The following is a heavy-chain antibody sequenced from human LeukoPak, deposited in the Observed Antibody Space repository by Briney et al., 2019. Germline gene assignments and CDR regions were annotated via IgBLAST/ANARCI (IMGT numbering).Heavy chain of an antibody. CDR1: GYSISSGYY. V-gene: IGHV4-38-2*02. D-gene: IGHD4-17*01. J-gene: IGHJ4*02. CDR3: ASSYGTVLDY. CDR2: IYHSGST. Sequence: SETLSLTCTVSGYSISSGYYWGWIRQPPGKGLEWIGSIYHSGSTYYNPSLKSRVTISVDTSKNQFSLKLSSVTAADTAVYYCASSYGTVLDYWGQGTLVTVSS.